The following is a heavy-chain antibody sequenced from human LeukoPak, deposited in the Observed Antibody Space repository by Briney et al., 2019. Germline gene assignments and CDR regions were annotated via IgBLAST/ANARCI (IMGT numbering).Heavy chain of an antibody. D-gene: IGHD5-18*01. Sequence: SETLSLTCTVSGGSISSYYWSWIRQPPGKGLEWIGYIYYSGGTNYNPSLKSRVTISVDTSKNQFSLKLSSVTAADTAVYYCARDRGDRGYSYGPDYYYYYYMDVWGKGTTVTVSS. V-gene: IGHV4-59*01. CDR1: GGSISSYY. CDR2: IYYSGGT. CDR3: ARDRGDRGYSYGPDYYYYYYMDV. J-gene: IGHJ6*03.